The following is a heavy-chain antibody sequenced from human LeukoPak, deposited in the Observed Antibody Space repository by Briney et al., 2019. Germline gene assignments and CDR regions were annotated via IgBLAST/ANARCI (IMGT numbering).Heavy chain of an antibody. Sequence: PGGSLRLSCGASGFTFSDYALFWVRQAPGKGLEWVSFILKDGNNKNYADSVKGRFIISRHNSKNTVYLQMNSLRAEDTAVYYCVRGLGIFQFDDWGQGTLVTVSS. V-gene: IGHV3-30-3*01. CDR3: VRGLGIFQFDD. CDR1: GFTFSDYA. J-gene: IGHJ4*02. D-gene: IGHD3-9*01. CDR2: ILKDGNNK.